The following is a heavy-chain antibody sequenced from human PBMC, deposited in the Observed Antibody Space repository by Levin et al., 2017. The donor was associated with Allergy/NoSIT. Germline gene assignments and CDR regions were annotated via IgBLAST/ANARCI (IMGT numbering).Heavy chain of an antibody. J-gene: IGHJ4*02. CDR2: IYNSGST. D-gene: IGHD2-8*01. CDR1: GASIRSGGYS. Sequence: SQTLSLTCTVSGASIRSGGYSWSWIRQPPGKGLEWIGYIYNSGSTYYNPSLKSRITISADRSKNQFSLKLSSVTAADTAMYYCARAYADYVDYWGQGTLVTVSS. CDR3: ARAYADYVDY. V-gene: IGHV4-30-2*01.